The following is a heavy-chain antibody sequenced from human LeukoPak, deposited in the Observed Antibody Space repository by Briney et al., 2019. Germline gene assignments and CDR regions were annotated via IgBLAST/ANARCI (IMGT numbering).Heavy chain of an antibody. V-gene: IGHV3-48*01. J-gene: IGHJ4*02. Sequence: GGSLRLSCAASGFTFSSYSMNWVRQAPGKGLEWVSYISSSSSTIYYADSVKGRFTISRDDAKNSLYLQMNSLRAEDTAVYYCARDLNFDYWGQGTLVTVSS. CDR1: GFTFSSYS. CDR2: ISSSSSTI. CDR3: ARDLNFDY.